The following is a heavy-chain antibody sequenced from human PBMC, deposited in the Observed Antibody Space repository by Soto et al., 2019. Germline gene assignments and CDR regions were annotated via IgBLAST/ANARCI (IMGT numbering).Heavy chain of an antibody. J-gene: IGHJ4*02. V-gene: IGHV4-39*01. CDR2: IHYRGTT. Sequence: QLQLQESGPGLVKPSETLSLTCTVSGVSLSCSNCYWGWVRQPPGKGLESLGNIHYRGTTYYSQSFKSRLTISVGTFMDQFSLSLSSVTAADTAVYFCARLLTPAFGRDYFDYWGQGALVTVSS. CDR3: ARLLTPAFGRDYFDY. D-gene: IGHD1-20*01. CDR1: GVSLSCSNCY.